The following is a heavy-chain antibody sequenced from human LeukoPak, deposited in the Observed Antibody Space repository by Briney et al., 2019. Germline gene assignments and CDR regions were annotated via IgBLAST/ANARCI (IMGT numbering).Heavy chain of an antibody. D-gene: IGHD6-13*01. CDR1: GGTISSYY. CDR2: ISSTSSMK. J-gene: IGHJ4*02. V-gene: IGHV3-48*02. Sequence: PSETLSLTCTVSGGTISSYYWNWVRQAPGKGLEWVAYISSTSSMKYYAGSVKGRFTISRDNAKNLVYLQMNSLRDEDTAVYYCARDWEMATIAAAALGYWGQGTRVTVSS. CDR3: ARDWEMATIAAAALGY.